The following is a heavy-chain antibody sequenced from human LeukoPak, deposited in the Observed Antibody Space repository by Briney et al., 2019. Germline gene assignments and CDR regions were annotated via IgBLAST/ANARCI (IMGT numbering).Heavy chain of an antibody. J-gene: IGHJ6*02. D-gene: IGHD3-16*01. Sequence: GGSLRLSCAASGFTFSSYWMNWVRQAPGKGLEWVASINHNGNVDYYVDSVKGRFTISRDNAKNSLYLQMSNLRAEDTAVYFCARGGGLDVWGQGATVTVSS. CDR2: INHNGNVD. CDR1: GFTFSSYW. CDR3: ARGGGLDV. V-gene: IGHV3-7*03.